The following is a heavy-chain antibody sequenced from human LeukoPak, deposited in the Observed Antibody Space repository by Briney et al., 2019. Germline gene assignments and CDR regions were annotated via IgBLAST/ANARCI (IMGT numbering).Heavy chain of an antibody. CDR1: GGSISSYY. CDR2: IYYSGST. CDR3: ARTYDILTGYWRRGGWFDP. Sequence: PSETLSLACTVSGGSISSYYWSWIRQPPGKGLEWIGYIYYSGSTYYNPSLKSRATISVDTSKNQFSLKLSSVTAADTAVYYCARTYDILTGYWRRGGWFDPWGQGTLVTVSS. D-gene: IGHD3-9*01. V-gene: IGHV4-59*01. J-gene: IGHJ5*02.